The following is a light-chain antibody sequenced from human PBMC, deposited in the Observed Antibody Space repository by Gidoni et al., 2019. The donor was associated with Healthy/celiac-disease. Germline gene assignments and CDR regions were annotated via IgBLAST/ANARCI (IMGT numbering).Light chain of an antibody. V-gene: IGKV1-39*01. CDR2: AAS. Sequence: IQMTQSPSSLSASVGGRVTITCRASPSISSYLNWYQQKPGKAPKLLIYAASSLQSGVPSRFSGSGSGTDFTLTISSLQPEDFATYYCQQSYSTPLTFGGGTKVEIK. CDR1: PSISSY. J-gene: IGKJ4*01. CDR3: QQSYSTPLT.